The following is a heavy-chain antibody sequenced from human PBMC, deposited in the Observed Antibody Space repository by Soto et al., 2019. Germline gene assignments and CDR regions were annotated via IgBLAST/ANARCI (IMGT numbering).Heavy chain of an antibody. CDR3: AKDVRYFDWLPVYFDY. J-gene: IGHJ4*02. D-gene: IGHD3-9*01. V-gene: IGHV3-23*01. CDR2: ISGSGGST. Sequence: GGSLRLSCAASGVTFSSYAMSWVRQAPGKGLEWVSTISGSGGSTYYADSVKGRFTISRDNSKNTLYLQMNSLRAEDTAVYYCAKDVRYFDWLPVYFDYWGQGTLVTVSS. CDR1: GVTFSSYA.